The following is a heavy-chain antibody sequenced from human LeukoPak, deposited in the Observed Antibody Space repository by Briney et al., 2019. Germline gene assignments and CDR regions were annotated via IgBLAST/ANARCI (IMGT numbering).Heavy chain of an antibody. CDR1: GGSFSGYY. Sequence: PSETLSLTCAVYGGSFSGYYWSWIRQPPGKGLEWIGEINHSGSTNYNPSLKSRVTISVDTPKNQFSLKLSSVTAADTAVYYCARGRTSGATHGYYWGQGTLVTVSS. V-gene: IGHV4-34*01. J-gene: IGHJ4*02. CDR3: ARGRTSGATHGYY. D-gene: IGHD1-26*01. CDR2: INHSGST.